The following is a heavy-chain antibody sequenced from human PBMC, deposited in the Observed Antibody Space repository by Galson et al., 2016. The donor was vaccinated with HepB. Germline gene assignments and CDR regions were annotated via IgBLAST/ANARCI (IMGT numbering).Heavy chain of an antibody. CDR2: INRDGSRA. D-gene: IGHD3-10*01. CDR3: ARGEGRHTDY. V-gene: IGHV3-74*01. CDR1: GVTLSSDW. J-gene: IGHJ4*02. Sequence: SLRLPCAASGVTLSSDWMHWVRQTPGQGLVWVSRINRDGSRANYADSVKGRSTISRDNAKNTLFRQINSLRAEDTAVYYCARGEGRHTDYWGQGTLVTVSS.